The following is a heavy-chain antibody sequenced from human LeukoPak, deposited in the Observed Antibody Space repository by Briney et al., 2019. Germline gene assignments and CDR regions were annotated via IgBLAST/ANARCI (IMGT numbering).Heavy chain of an antibody. Sequence: PGGSLRLSCAASGFTFSSSAMNWVRQAPGKGGEGVSTISISGDDTYYAESVKGRFTISRDNSKNTLYLRMNSLRAEDTAVYFCANPEWGTYLVGFDYWGQGTLVTVSS. J-gene: IGHJ4*02. D-gene: IGHD1-26*01. CDR2: ISISGDDT. CDR1: GFTFSSSA. V-gene: IGHV3-23*01. CDR3: ANPEWGTYLVGFDY.